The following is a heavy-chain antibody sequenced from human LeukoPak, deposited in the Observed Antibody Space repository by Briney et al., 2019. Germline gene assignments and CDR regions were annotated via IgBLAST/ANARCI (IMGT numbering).Heavy chain of an antibody. J-gene: IGHJ4*02. CDR3: ARDPGGRWLNYYFDY. D-gene: IGHD6-19*01. CDR1: GFTFSSYG. Sequence: PGGSLRLSCAASGFTFSSYGMHWVRQAPGKGLEWVAVIWYDGSNKYYADSVKGRFTTSRDNSKNTLYLQMNSLRAEDTAVYYCARDPGGRWLNYYFDYWGQGTLVTVSS. CDR2: IWYDGSNK. V-gene: IGHV3-33*08.